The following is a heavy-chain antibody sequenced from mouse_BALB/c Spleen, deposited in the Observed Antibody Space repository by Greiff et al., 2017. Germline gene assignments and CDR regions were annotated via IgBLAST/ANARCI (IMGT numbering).Heavy chain of an antibody. CDR2: ISSGGST. Sequence: DVMLVESGGGLVKPGGSLKLSCAASGFTFSSYAMSWVRQTPEKRLEWVASISSGGSTYYPDSVKGRFTISRDNARNILYLQMSSLRSEDTAMYYCARDLRYYAMDYWGQGTSVTVSS. D-gene: IGHD3-2*02. CDR3: ARDLRYYAMDY. CDR1: GFTFSSYA. J-gene: IGHJ4*01. V-gene: IGHV5-6-5*01.